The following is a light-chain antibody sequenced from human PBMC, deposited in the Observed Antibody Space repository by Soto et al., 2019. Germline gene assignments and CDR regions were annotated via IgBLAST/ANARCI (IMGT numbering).Light chain of an antibody. CDR1: SSDVGAYNY. CDR2: AVT. V-gene: IGLV2-14*03. CDR3: SSYTGSKSYV. J-gene: IGLJ1*01. Sequence: QSALTQPASVSGSSGQSITISCTGTSSDVGAYNYVSWYQQHPGKAPKLMIFAVTNRPSGVSNRFSGSKSGNTASLTISGLQAEDEADYYCSSYTGSKSYVFGTGTKVTVL.